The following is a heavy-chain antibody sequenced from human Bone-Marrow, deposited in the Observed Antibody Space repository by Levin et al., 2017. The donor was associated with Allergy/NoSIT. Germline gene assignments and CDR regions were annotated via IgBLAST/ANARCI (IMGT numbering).Heavy chain of an antibody. CDR1: GFTFSNYW. CDR3: ARGYSGNYRIDY. CDR2: VNGDGSST. J-gene: IGHJ4*02. V-gene: IGHV3-74*01. D-gene: IGHD1-26*01. Sequence: GGSLRLSCAASGFTFSNYWMQWARQAPGKGLVWVSRVNGDGSSTSYADSVKGRFTISRDNTKNTLYLQMNSLGAEDTAVYYCARGYSGNYRIDYWGQGTLVTVSS.